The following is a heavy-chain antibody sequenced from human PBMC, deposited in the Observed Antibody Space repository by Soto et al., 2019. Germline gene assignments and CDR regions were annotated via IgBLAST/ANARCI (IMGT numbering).Heavy chain of an antibody. Sequence: GGSLRLSCAASGFTFSSYAMSWVRQAPGKGLEWVSAISGSGGSTYYADSVKGRFTISRDNSKNTLYLQMNSLRAEDTAVYYCAKAGSSWPGVYYYYYGMDVWGQGTTVTVSS. CDR2: ISGSGGST. D-gene: IGHD6-13*01. CDR3: AKAGSSWPGVYYYYYGMDV. J-gene: IGHJ6*02. CDR1: GFTFSSYA. V-gene: IGHV3-23*01.